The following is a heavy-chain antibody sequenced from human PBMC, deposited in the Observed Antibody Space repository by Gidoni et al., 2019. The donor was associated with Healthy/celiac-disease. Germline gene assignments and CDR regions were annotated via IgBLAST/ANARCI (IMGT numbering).Heavy chain of an antibody. CDR3: ARFTSGSLAYYFDY. J-gene: IGHJ4*02. CDR1: GGSISSSSYY. V-gene: IGHV4-39*01. CDR2: IYYSGST. Sequence: QLQLQESGPGLVKPSETLSLTCTVSGGSISSSSYYWGWIRQPPGKGLEWIRSIYYSGSTYYNPSLKSRVTISVDTSKNQFSLKLSSVTAADTAVYYCARFTSGSLAYYFDYWGQGTLVTVSS. D-gene: IGHD1-26*01.